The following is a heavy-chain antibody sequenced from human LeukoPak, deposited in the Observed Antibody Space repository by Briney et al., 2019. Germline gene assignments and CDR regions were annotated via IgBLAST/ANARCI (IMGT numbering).Heavy chain of an antibody. J-gene: IGHJ5*02. CDR3: AKDPTRYYCFDP. D-gene: IGHD3-9*01. Sequence: GGSLSLLRAVSGFTFSIYAMSGVPQAPGKGLEDGSAISGSGDSTYYADSGKGRFTISRDNSKNTLYLQMNSLRAEDTAVYYCAKDPTRYYCFDPWGEGTLVTVSS. V-gene: IGHV3-23*01. CDR1: GFTFSIYA. CDR2: ISGSGDST.